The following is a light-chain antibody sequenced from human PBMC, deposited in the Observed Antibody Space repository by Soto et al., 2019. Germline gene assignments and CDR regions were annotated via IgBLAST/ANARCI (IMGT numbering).Light chain of an antibody. Sequence: QSVLTQVPSASGSPGQSVSISCTGTKSDIGVYDFVSWYQHHPGKAPRLIIYEVVQRPSGVPDRFSGSKSGNSASLTVSGLQAADEADYVDKSYVGINTYICGSGTNVTVL. V-gene: IGLV2-8*01. CDR1: KSDIGVYDF. CDR2: EVV. CDR3: KSYVGINTYI. J-gene: IGLJ1*01.